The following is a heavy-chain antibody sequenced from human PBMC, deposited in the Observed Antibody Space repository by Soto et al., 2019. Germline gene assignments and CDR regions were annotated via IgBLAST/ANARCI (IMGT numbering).Heavy chain of an antibody. Sequence: QVQLVESGGGVVQPGRSLRLSCAASGFTFSSYGMHWVRQAPGKGLEWVAVISYDGSNKDYADSVKGRFTISRDNYKNTLYLQMNSLRAEDTAVYSCAKDKRIAAAGRGGYYYYYGMDVWGQGTTVTVSS. D-gene: IGHD6-13*01. CDR3: AKDKRIAAAGRGGYYYYYGMDV. V-gene: IGHV3-30*18. CDR2: ISYDGSNK. CDR1: GFTFSSYG. J-gene: IGHJ6*02.